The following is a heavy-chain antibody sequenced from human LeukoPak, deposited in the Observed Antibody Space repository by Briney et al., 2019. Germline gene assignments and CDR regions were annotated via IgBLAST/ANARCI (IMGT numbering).Heavy chain of an antibody. J-gene: IGHJ4*02. CDR1: GFTFSNAW. D-gene: IGHD5-12*01. V-gene: IGHV3-15*01. CDR2: IKSKTDGGTT. CDR3: TTDNYSGYVHGDY. Sequence: PGGSLRLSCAASGFTFSNAWMSWVRQAPGKGLEWVGRIKSKTDGGTTDYAAPVKGRFTISRDDSKNTLYLQMNSLKTEDTAVYYCTTDNYSGYVHGDYWGQGTLVTVSS.